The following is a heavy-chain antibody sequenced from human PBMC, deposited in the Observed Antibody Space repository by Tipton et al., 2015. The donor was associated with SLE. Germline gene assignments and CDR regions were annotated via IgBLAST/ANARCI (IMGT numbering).Heavy chain of an antibody. CDR1: GFAFSFHT. V-gene: IGHV3-23*01. CDR3: AKDPRKQWLVGGGMDA. Sequence: SLRLSCTASGFAFSFHTMTWVRQAPGKGLEWVSGVTNSGGTTWYADSVKGRFTISRDNSKNTLYLHMNSLRPEDTAVYYCAKDPRKQWLVGGGMDAWGQGTTVTVSS. CDR2: VTNSGGTT. D-gene: IGHD6-19*01. J-gene: IGHJ6*02.